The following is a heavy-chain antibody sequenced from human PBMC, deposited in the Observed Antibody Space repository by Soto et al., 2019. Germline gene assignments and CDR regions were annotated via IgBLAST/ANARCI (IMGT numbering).Heavy chain of an antibody. CDR1: GFTFVDSA. CDR2: ISWNSGSI. CDR3: AKDKGSGSYYNVGPIYYYGMDV. Sequence: PVGSLRRSFATSGFTFVDSAMHWVRQAPGKGLEWVSGISWNSGSIGYADSVKGRFTISRDNAKNSLYLQMNSLRAEDTALYYCAKDKGSGSYYNVGPIYYYGMDVWGQGTTVTVSS. V-gene: IGHV3-9*01. J-gene: IGHJ6*02. D-gene: IGHD3-10*01.